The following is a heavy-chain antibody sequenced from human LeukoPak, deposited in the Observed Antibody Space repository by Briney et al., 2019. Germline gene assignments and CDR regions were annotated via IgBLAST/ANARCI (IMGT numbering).Heavy chain of an antibody. D-gene: IGHD4-17*01. CDR2: IYYSGST. CDR1: GGSISSYY. J-gene: IGHJ5*02. Sequence: SETLSLTCTVSGGSISSYYWSWIRQPPGKGLEWIGYIYYSGSTNYKSSLKSRVTISVDTSKNQFSLKLSSVTAADTAVYYCARDLTIPYGDYFWFDPWGQGTLVTVSS. V-gene: IGHV4-59*01. CDR3: ARDLTIPYGDYFWFDP.